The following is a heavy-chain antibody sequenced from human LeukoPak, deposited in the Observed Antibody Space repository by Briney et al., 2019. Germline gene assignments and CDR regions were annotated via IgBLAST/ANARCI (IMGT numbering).Heavy chain of an antibody. CDR1: GGSINKYY. CDR2: VHDSAGT. V-gene: IGHV4-59*01. Sequence: SETLSLTCTVSGGSINKYYWSWIRQSPGKGLEWLGYVHDSAGTIYNPSLKSRVTISVGTSKTQFSLKVTSVTTADTAVYYCAKGRKDFDTKLGPFDSWGQGILVTVSS. D-gene: IGHD3-9*01. J-gene: IGHJ4*02. CDR3: AKGRKDFDTKLGPFDS.